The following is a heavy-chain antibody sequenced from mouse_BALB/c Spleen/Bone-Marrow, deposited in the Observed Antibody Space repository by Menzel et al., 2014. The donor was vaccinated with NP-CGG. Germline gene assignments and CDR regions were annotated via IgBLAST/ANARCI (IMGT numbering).Heavy chain of an antibody. J-gene: IGHJ3*01. CDR1: GFTFSDYY. V-gene: IGHV5-12*01. CDR3: ASPGTY. Sequence: EVQVVESGGGLVQPGGPLKLSCAASGFTFSDYYMYWVRQTPEKRLEWVAYISNGGGSSTYYPDTVKGRFTISRDNAKNTLYLQMSRLKSEDTAMYYCASPGTYWGQGTLVTVSA. D-gene: IGHD4-1*01. CDR2: ISNGGGSST.